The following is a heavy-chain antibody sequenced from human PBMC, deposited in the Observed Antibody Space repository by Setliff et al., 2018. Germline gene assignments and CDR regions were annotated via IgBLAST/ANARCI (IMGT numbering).Heavy chain of an antibody. CDR2: IIPITGTT. CDR1: GYNFITFG. Sequence: SVKVSCKTSGYNFITFGISWVRQAPGQGPEWMGGIIPITGTTNYAQRFQGRITISTDESSSTVYMEMSRLKSEDTAVYYCARGSIVGPTRGDFDFWGLGTLVTV. D-gene: IGHD1-26*01. CDR3: ARGSIVGPTRGDFDF. V-gene: IGHV1-69*05. J-gene: IGHJ4*02.